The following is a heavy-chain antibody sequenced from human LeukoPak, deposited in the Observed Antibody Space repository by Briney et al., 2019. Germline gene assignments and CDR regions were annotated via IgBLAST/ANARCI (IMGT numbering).Heavy chain of an antibody. Sequence: SETLSLTCAVCGGSFSGYYWSWIRQPPGKGLEWLGEINHSGSTNYNPSLKSRVTISVDTSKNQFSLKLSSVTAADTAVYYCARALWFGGWFDAFDIWGQGTMVTVSS. J-gene: IGHJ3*02. V-gene: IGHV4-34*01. CDR3: ARALWFGGWFDAFDI. CDR1: GGSFSGYY. CDR2: INHSGST. D-gene: IGHD3-10*01.